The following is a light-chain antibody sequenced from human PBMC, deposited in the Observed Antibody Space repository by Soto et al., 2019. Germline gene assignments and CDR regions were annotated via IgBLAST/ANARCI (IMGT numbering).Light chain of an antibody. CDR2: AAS. CDR1: QSVTSNY. V-gene: IGKV3-20*01. Sequence: EIVLTQSPGTLSLSPGERATLSCRASQSVTSNYLAWYQQKPGQAPRLLIYAASRRAPGIPDRFSGSGSGTEFTLTISSLQSEDFAVYYCQQYDNWPPITFGQGTRLEI. J-gene: IGKJ5*01. CDR3: QQYDNWPPIT.